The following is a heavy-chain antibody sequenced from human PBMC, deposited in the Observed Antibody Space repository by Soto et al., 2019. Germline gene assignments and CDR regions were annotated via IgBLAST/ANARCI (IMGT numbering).Heavy chain of an antibody. CDR2: ISYDGSNK. D-gene: IGHD1-20*01. CDR1: GFTFSRFG. V-gene: IGHV3-30*19. J-gene: IGHJ6*02. Sequence: QVQLVESGGGVVQPGRSLRLSCAPSGFTFSRFGMHWVRQAPGKGLEWVALISYDGSNKYYADSVQGRFTISRDNSRSTLYLQMSSLRAEDTAVYYCARDQVYEWNDNFYYGMGVWGQGTTVTVSS. CDR3: ARDQVYEWNDNFYYGMGV.